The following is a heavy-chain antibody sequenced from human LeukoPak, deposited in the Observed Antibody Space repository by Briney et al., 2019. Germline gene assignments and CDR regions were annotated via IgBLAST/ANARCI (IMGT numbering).Heavy chain of an antibody. CDR3: ARAQRPGIAAVGHGY. CDR1: GFTFSSYA. J-gene: IGHJ4*02. CDR2: ISYDGSNK. D-gene: IGHD6-13*01. V-gene: IGHV3-30-3*01. Sequence: GGSLRLSCAASGFTFSSYAMHWVRQAPGKGLEWVAVISYDGSNKYYADSVKGRFTISRDNSKNTLYLQMNSLRAEDTAVYYCARAQRPGIAAVGHGYWGQGTLVTVSS.